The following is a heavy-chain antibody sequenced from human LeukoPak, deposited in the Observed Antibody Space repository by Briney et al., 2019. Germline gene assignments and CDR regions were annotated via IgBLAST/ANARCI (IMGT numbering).Heavy chain of an antibody. J-gene: IGHJ4*02. CDR2: INPNSGGT. V-gene: IGHV1-2*02. Sequence: GASVKVSCKASGYTVTGYYMHWVRQAPGQGLEWMGWINPNSGGTNYAQKFQGRVTMTRDTSISTAYMELSRLRSDDTAVYYCASTTSGYGSGSYRIDYWGQGTLVTVSS. CDR3: ASTTSGYGSGSYRIDY. CDR1: GYTVTGYY. D-gene: IGHD3-10*01.